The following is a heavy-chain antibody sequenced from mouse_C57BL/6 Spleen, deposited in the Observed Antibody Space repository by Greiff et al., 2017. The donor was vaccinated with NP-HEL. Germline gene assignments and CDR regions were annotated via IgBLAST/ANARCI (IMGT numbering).Heavy chain of an antibody. Sequence: VQLQQPGAELVRPGSSVKLSCKASGYTFTSYWMDWVKQRPGQGLEWIGNIYPSDSETHYNQKFKDKATLTVDKSSSTAYMQLSSLTSEDSAVYYCARRKIYYSNYEDAMDYWGQGTSVTVSS. V-gene: IGHV1-61*01. CDR3: ARRKIYYSNYEDAMDY. J-gene: IGHJ4*01. D-gene: IGHD2-5*01. CDR2: IYPSDSET. CDR1: GYTFTSYW.